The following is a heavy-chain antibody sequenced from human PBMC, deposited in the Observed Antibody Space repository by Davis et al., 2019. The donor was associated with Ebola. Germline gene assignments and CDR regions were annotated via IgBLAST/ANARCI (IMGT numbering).Heavy chain of an antibody. V-gene: IGHV1-2*06. J-gene: IGHJ5*02. Sequence: AASVKVSCKASGYTFTSYGISWVRQAPGQGLEWMGRINPNRGGTNYAQKFHGRVTMTRDPSISTVYMELSRLRSDDTAVYYCARVSSSWYENWFDPWGQGTLVTVPS. CDR3: ARVSSSWYENWFDP. D-gene: IGHD6-13*01. CDR2: INPNRGGT. CDR1: GYTFTSYG.